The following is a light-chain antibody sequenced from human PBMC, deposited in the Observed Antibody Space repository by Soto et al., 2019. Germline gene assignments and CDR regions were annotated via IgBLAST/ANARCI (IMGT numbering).Light chain of an antibody. CDR2: ANA. CDR1: SSNIGANYD. V-gene: IGLV1-40*01. CDR3: QSYDYSLSGVV. J-gene: IGLJ2*01. Sequence: QSVLTQPPSLSGAPGQRVTFSCTGSSSNIGANYDVHWYQQRPGSAPKLLIFANAHRPSGVPDRFSASKSEMSASLAITGLQADDEAVYYCQSYDYSLSGVVFGGGTKLTVL.